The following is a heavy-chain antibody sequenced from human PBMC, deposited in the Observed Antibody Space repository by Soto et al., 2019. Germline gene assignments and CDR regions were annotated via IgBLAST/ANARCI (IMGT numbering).Heavy chain of an antibody. CDR1: GASITDSY. Sequence: QMQMQESGPRLVKPSETLSLTCTVSGASITDSYWSWIRQPPEKGLEWIGYIYFSGIANYNPSPKSRATISRDTSKNEFSLKLTSVTAADTAIYYCARGDSDLAVSEAAYWGQGTLVTVSS. CDR3: ARGDSDLAVSEAAY. J-gene: IGHJ1*01. V-gene: IGHV4-59*01. CDR2: IYFSGIA. D-gene: IGHD2-15*01.